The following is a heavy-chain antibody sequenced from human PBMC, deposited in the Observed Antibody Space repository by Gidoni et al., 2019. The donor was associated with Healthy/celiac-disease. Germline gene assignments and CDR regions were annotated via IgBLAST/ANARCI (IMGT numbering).Heavy chain of an antibody. CDR1: GFTFYDFA. J-gene: IGHJ4*02. CDR3: AKGSTIFGVVIYHYFDY. V-gene: IGHV3-9*01. D-gene: IGHD3-3*01. Sequence: EVQLVESGGGLVQPGRSLRLSCAASGFTFYDFAMHWVRQAPGKGLEWVSGISWNSGSIGYADSVKGRFTISRDNAKNSLYLQMNSLRAEDTALYYCAKGSTIFGVVIYHYFDYWGQGTLVTVSS. CDR2: ISWNSGSI.